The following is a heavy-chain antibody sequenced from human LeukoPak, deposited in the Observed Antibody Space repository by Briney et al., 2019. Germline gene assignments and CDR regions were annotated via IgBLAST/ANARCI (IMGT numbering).Heavy chain of an antibody. CDR3: ARVGYSGYDQQFDY. CDR2: ISSSSSTI. D-gene: IGHD5-12*01. J-gene: IGHJ4*02. Sequence: GGSLRLSCAASGFTFSSYSMNWVRQAPGKGLEWVSYISSSSSTIYYADSVKGRFTTSRDNAKNSLYLQMNSLRAEDKAVYYCARVGYSGYDQQFDYWGQGTLVTVSS. V-gene: IGHV3-48*01. CDR1: GFTFSSYS.